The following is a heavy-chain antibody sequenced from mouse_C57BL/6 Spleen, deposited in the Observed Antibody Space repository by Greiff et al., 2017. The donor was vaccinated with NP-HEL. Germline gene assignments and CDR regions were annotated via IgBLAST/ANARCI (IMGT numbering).Heavy chain of an antibody. CDR2: IYPGDGDT. J-gene: IGHJ2*01. CDR1: GYAFSSSW. V-gene: IGHV1-82*01. Sequence: QVQLQQSGPELVKPGASVKISCKASGYAFSSSWMNRVKQRPGKGLEWIGRIYPGDGDTNYNGKFKGKATLTADKSSSTAYMQLSSLTSEDSAVYFCARGGYYGSSWYWGQGTTLTVSS. CDR3: ARGGYYGSSWY. D-gene: IGHD1-1*01.